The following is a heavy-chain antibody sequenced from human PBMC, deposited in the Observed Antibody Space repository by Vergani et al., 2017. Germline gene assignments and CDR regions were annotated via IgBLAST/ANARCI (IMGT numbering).Heavy chain of an antibody. V-gene: IGHV3-11*01. CDR2: ISSSGSTI. CDR1: GFTFSDYY. CDR3: ARREVNDYVWGSYRYFDY. Sequence: QVQLVESGGGLVKPGGSLRLSCAASGFTFSDYYMSWIRQAPGKGLEWVSYISSSGSTIYYADSVKGRFTSSRDNAKNSLYLQMNSLRAEDTAVYYCARREVNDYVWGSYRYFDYWCQGTLGTVSS. J-gene: IGHJ4*02. D-gene: IGHD3-16*02.